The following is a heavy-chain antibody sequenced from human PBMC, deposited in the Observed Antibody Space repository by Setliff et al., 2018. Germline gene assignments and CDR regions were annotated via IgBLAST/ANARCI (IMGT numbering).Heavy chain of an antibody. Sequence: SETLSLTCAVYGGSFSGYYWSWIRQPPGKGLEWIGEINHSGSTNYNPSLKSRVTISVDTSKNQFSLKLSSVTAADTAVYYCARVWGGGWFDPWGQGTLVTVSS. CDR1: GGSFSGYY. CDR3: ARVWGGGWFDP. V-gene: IGHV4-34*01. CDR2: INHSGST. J-gene: IGHJ5*02. D-gene: IGHD3-16*01.